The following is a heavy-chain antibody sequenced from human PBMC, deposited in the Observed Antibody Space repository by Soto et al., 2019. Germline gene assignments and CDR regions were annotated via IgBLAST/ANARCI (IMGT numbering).Heavy chain of an antibody. V-gene: IGHV4-61*01. Sequence: SETLSLTCTVSGASVNSGNYYWSWIRQPPGKGLEWIGYMYYSGSTKYNPSLESRVTTSVDTSKNQFSLKLRSVTAADTAVYYCARDRRTPPLGATTDDAFDIWGQGTMVTVSS. CDR2: MYYSGST. CDR3: ARDRRTPPLGATTDDAFDI. D-gene: IGHD1-26*01. CDR1: GASVNSGNYY. J-gene: IGHJ3*02.